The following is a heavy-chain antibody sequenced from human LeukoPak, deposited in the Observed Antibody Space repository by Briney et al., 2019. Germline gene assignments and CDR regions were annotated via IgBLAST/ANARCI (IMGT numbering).Heavy chain of an antibody. V-gene: IGHV3-21*04. J-gene: IGHJ3*02. CDR2: ISGSSSYI. CDR1: GFTFSSYS. CDR3: ARCGSDYDGGAFDI. Sequence: GGSLRLSCAASGFTFSSYSMNWVRQAPGKGLEWVSSISGSSSYIYYADSVKGRFTISRDNSNNTLHLQMNSLRGEDTAVYYCARCGSDYDGGAFDIWGQGTVVTVSS. D-gene: IGHD2-21*02.